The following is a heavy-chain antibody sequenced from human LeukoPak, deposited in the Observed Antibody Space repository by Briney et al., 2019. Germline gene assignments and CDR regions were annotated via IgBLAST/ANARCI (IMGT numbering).Heavy chain of an antibody. Sequence: SETLSLTCTVSGGSISTYYWSWIRQPPGKGLEWIGYIYISGNTSYNPSLESRVTISLDTSKNHFSLNLSSVTAADTAVYYCAKHDTLFGAAHYYMDVWGKGTTVTVSS. CDR3: AKHDTLFGAAHYYMDV. CDR2: IYISGNT. V-gene: IGHV4-4*09. D-gene: IGHD3-3*01. CDR1: GGSISTYY. J-gene: IGHJ6*03.